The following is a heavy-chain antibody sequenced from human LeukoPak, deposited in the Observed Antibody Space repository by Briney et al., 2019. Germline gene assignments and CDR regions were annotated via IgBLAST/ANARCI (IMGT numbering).Heavy chain of an antibody. J-gene: IGHJ3*02. D-gene: IGHD2-2*01. CDR2: IYTSGST. CDR3: ARDGYCSSTSCYFDDAFDI. Sequence: SETLSLTCTVSGGFISSYYWSWIRQPAGKGLEWIGRIYTSGSTNYNPSLKSRVTMSVDTSKNQFSLKLSSVTAADTAVYYCARDGYCSSTSCYFDDAFDIWGQGTMDTVSS. V-gene: IGHV4-4*07. CDR1: GGFISSYY.